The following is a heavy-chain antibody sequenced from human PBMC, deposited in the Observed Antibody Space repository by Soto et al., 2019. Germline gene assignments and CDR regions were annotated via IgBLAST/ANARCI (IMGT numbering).Heavy chain of an antibody. D-gene: IGHD6-13*01. CDR3: VKDESINWYSGHFRH. V-gene: IGHV3-9*01. Sequence: GGSLRLPXAASGFTFDDYAMHWVRQVPGKGLEWVSGINWNSGSIGYADSVKGRFATSRDNAKNSLHLQMNSLRAEDTAFYYCVKDESINWYSGHFRHWGQGTLVTVSS. J-gene: IGHJ1*01. CDR1: GFTFDDYA. CDR2: INWNSGSI.